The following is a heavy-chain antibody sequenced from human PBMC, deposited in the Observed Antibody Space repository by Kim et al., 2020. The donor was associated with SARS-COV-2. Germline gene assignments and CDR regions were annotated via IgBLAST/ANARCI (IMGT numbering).Heavy chain of an antibody. D-gene: IGHD3-10*01. V-gene: IGHV4-39*01. Sequence: LKSRVTISVDTSKNQFSLKLSSVTAADTAVYYCARHDSYYGSGSYFVFIFWGQGTLVTVSS. CDR3: ARHDSYYGSGSYFVFIF. J-gene: IGHJ4*02.